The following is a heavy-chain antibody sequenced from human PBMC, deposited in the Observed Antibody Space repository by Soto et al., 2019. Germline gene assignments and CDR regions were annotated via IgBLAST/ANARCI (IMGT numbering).Heavy chain of an antibody. CDR2: IYYSGST. Sequence: SETLSLTCTVSGGSINTYYWTWIRQPPGKGLEWIGYIYYSGSTKYNPSLKSRVTISVDASRNQFSLRLNSVTAADTAVYYCARRGDSYWFYMDVWGQGTTVTVSS. J-gene: IGHJ6*03. D-gene: IGHD2-21*02. CDR1: GGSINTYY. CDR3: ARRGDSYWFYMDV. V-gene: IGHV4-59*08.